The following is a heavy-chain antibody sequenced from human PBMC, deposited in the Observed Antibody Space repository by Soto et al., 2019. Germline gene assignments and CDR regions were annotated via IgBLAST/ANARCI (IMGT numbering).Heavy chain of an antibody. J-gene: IGHJ3*02. CDR2: IYTSGST. CDR1: GGSISSYY. Sequence: ETLSLTCXVSGGSISSYYWSWIRQPAGKGLEWIGRIYTSGSTNYNPSLKSRVTMSVDTSKNQFSLKLSSVTAADTAVYYCARVGKLELQGGAFDIWGQGTMVTVSS. V-gene: IGHV4-4*07. CDR3: ARVGKLELQGGAFDI. D-gene: IGHD1-7*01.